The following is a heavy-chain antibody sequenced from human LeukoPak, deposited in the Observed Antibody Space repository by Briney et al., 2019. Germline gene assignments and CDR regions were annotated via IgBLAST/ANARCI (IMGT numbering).Heavy chain of an antibody. CDR3: ARGRNYNSGGYSYYYFIDV. CDR2: VNHSGGT. D-gene: IGHD3-10*01. Sequence: SETLSLTCAVSGCSLSSYYWSWIRQPPGKGLEYIGEVNHSGGTNYSPSLKSRVTMSVDTSKNQFSLRVNSVTAAYTAVYYCARGRNYNSGGYSYYYFIDVWGKGTTVTVSS. J-gene: IGHJ6*03. CDR1: GCSLSSYY. V-gene: IGHV4-34*01.